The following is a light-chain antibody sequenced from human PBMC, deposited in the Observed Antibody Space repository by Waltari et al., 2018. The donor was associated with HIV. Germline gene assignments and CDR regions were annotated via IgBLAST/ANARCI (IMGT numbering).Light chain of an antibody. J-gene: IGLJ3*02. CDR2: EVS. CDR1: SSDVGGYNY. V-gene: IGLV2-14*01. Sequence: GQSITISCTGTSSDVGGYNYVSWYQQHPGKAPKLMIYEVSNRPSGVSNRFSGSKSGNTASLTISGLQAEDEADYYCSSYAGSYTWVFGGGTKLTVL. CDR3: SSYAGSYTWV.